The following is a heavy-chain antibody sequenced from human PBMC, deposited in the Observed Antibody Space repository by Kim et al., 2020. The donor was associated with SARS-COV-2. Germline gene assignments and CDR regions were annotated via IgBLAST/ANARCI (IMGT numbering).Heavy chain of an antibody. CDR2: ISGSGSTI. Sequence: GGSLRLSCAASGFTFRDYYMSWIRQAPGKGLEWVSYISGSGSTIHYLDSVKGRFTISRDNAENSFYLQMNSLRVEDTAVYYCASQPLYDISGYGVSFDFWSQGTLVTVSS. J-gene: IGHJ4*02. CDR3: ASQPLYDISGYGVSFDF. V-gene: IGHV3-11*01. D-gene: IGHD3-22*01. CDR1: GFTFRDYY.